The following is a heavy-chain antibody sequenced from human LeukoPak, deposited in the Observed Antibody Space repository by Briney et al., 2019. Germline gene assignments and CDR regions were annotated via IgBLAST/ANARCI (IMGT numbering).Heavy chain of an antibody. CDR1: GFTFSDYY. CDR2: IRYDGSNK. Sequence: GGSLRLSCAASGFTFSDYYMSWIRQAPGKGLEWVAFIRYDGSNKYYADSVKGRFTISRDNSKNTLYLQMNSLRAEDTAVYYCASPRRSGSYYDYWGQGTLVTVSS. D-gene: IGHD1-26*01. V-gene: IGHV3-30*02. J-gene: IGHJ4*02. CDR3: ASPRRSGSYYDY.